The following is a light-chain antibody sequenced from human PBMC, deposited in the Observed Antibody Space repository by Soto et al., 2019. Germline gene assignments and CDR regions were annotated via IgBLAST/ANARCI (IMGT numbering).Light chain of an antibody. J-gene: IGKJ1*01. V-gene: IGKV1-5*03. CDR3: QQYGNYWT. CDR2: KAS. CDR1: RSVSSW. Sequence: DIRMTQSPSTLSASVGDRVTITCRAGRSVSSWLAWYQQKPGKAAKLLIYKASTLESGVPSRFSGSGSGTEFTLTISSLQPDDFATYYCQQYGNYWTFGQGTPVEI.